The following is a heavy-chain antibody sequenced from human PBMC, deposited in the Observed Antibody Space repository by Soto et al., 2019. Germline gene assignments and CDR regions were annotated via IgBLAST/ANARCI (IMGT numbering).Heavy chain of an antibody. Sequence: ASVKVSCKASGYAFTRSGISWVRQAPGQGLEWMGWISTYNGDTNYAQTFQGRVTMTTDTSTSTVHMEVRSLRSDDTAVYYCAREGVAPYYYYGMDVWGQGTPVTVS. CDR2: ISTYNGDT. J-gene: IGHJ6*02. D-gene: IGHD5-12*01. V-gene: IGHV1-18*01. CDR1: GYAFTRSG. CDR3: AREGVAPYYYYGMDV.